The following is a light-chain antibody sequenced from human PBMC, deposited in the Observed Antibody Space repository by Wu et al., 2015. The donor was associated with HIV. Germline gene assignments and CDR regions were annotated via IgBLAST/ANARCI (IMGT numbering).Light chain of an antibody. Sequence: EIVMTLSPATLSVSPGERATLSCRASQSVNNNLAWYQHKPGQAPRLLIYDASSRPSDIPDRFSGSGSGTEFTLTISSLQSEDFAVYYCQQYENWPPYXFGQGTKLEIK. CDR1: QSVNNN. CDR2: DAS. J-gene: IGKJ2*03. CDR3: QQYENWPPYX. V-gene: IGKV3-15*01.